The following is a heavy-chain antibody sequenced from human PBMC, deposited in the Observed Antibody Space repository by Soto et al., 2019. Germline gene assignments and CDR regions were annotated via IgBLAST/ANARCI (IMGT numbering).Heavy chain of an antibody. Sequence: GGSLRLSCAASGFTFSSYDMHWVRQATGKGLEWVSAIGTAGDTYYPGSVKGRFTISRENAKNSLYLQMNSLRAEDTAVYYCARTGRTMVRGVMRAFDIWGQGTMVTVSS. V-gene: IGHV3-13*01. CDR3: ARTGRTMVRGVMRAFDI. D-gene: IGHD3-10*01. CDR1: GFTFSSYD. CDR2: IGTAGDT. J-gene: IGHJ3*02.